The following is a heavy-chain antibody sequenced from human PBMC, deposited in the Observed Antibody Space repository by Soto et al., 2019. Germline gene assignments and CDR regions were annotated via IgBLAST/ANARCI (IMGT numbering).Heavy chain of an antibody. J-gene: IGHJ4*02. V-gene: IGHV3-23*01. CDR3: AKVNIFGSGTLRPFDH. Sequence: EVQLLESGGGLVQPGGSLRLSCAASGFTFSNYAVTWIRQAPGKGLEWVSVISSGGDTTHYADSVKGRFTISRDNARNTLSLQMNSLRAEDTAVYYCAKVNIFGSGTLRPFDHWGQGALVTVSS. D-gene: IGHD3-10*01. CDR1: GFTFSNYA. CDR2: ISSGGDTT.